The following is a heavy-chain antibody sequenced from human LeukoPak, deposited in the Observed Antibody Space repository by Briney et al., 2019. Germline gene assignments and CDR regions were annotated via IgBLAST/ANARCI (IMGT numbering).Heavy chain of an antibody. J-gene: IGHJ6*02. V-gene: IGHV4-39*01. CDR3: ARLGRGDFWSGPVEYYYYYGMDV. Sequence: SETLSLTCTVSGGSISGSSYYWGWIRQPPGKGLEWIGSIYYSGSTYYNPSLKSRVTISVDTSKNQFSLKLSSVTAADTAVYYCARLGRGDFWSGPVEYYYYYGMDVWGQGTTVTVSS. D-gene: IGHD3-3*01. CDR1: GGSISGSSYY. CDR2: IYYSGST.